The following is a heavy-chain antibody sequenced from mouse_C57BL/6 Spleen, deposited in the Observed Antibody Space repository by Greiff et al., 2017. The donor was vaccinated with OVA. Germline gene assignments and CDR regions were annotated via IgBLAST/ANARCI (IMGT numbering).Heavy chain of an antibody. CDR1: GYSFTDYY. Sequence: EVQLQQSGPELVKPGASVKISCKASGYSFTDYYMNWVKQSHGKSLEWIGVINTNYGTTSYHQKFKGKATLTVDHSSSTAYMQLNSLTSEDSAVYYCARSLGYGPSYAMDYWGQGTSVTVSS. J-gene: IGHJ4*01. CDR2: INTNYGTT. V-gene: IGHV1-39*01. CDR3: ARSLGYGPSYAMDY. D-gene: IGHD3-2*02.